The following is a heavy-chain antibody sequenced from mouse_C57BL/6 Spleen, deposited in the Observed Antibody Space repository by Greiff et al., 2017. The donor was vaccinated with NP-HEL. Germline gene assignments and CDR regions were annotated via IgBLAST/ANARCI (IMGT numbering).Heavy chain of an antibody. D-gene: IGHD1-1*01. CDR2: IYPSDSET. J-gene: IGHJ3*01. Sequence: QVQLQQPGAELVRPGSSVKLSCKASGYTFTSYWMDWVKQRPGQGLEWIGNIYPSDSETHYNQKFKDKATLTVDKSSSTAYMQLSSLTSEDSAVYYYAREEDYGSSFAYWGQGTLVTVSA. CDR1: GYTFTSYW. CDR3: AREEDYGSSFAY. V-gene: IGHV1-61*01.